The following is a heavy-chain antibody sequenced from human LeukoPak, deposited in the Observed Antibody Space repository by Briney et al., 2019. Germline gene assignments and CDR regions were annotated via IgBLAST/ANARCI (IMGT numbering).Heavy chain of an antibody. CDR1: GFTFSSYA. Sequence: SGGSLRLSCVASGFTFSSYAMSWVRQAPGKGLEWVSTISASGGSIYYADSVKGRLTISRDNSKNTVYLQMNSLRAEDTAVYYCAKGPTGTTAYFDYWGQGTLVTVSS. J-gene: IGHJ4*02. D-gene: IGHD1-7*01. V-gene: IGHV3-23*01. CDR3: AKGPTGTTAYFDY. CDR2: ISASGGSI.